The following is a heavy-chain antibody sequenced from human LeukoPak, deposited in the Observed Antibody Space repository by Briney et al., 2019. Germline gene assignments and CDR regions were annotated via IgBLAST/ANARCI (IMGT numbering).Heavy chain of an antibody. CDR3: ARTYCSSTSCYRYYYMDV. J-gene: IGHJ6*03. Sequence: PGGSLRLSCAASGFTFSSYSMNWVRQAPGKGLEWVSYISSSSSTIYYADSVKGRFTISRDNAKNSLYLQMNSLRAEDTAVYYCARTYCSSTSCYRYYYMDVWGKGTTVTVSS. D-gene: IGHD2-2*01. V-gene: IGHV3-48*01. CDR1: GFTFSSYS. CDR2: ISSSSSTI.